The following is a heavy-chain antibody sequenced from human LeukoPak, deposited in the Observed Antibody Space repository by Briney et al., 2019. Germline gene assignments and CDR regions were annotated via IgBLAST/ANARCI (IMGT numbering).Heavy chain of an antibody. Sequence: PGGSLRLSCTASGFTFSNFAMSWVRQAPGKGLEWVSSMSGVGVSTYYADSVKGRFTISRDNSKNTLYLQMHSLRAEDTAVYYCAKVRAGHHFDYWGQGTLVTVSS. V-gene: IGHV3-23*01. CDR2: MSGVGVST. D-gene: IGHD6-19*01. J-gene: IGHJ4*02. CDR1: GFTFSNFA. CDR3: AKVRAGHHFDY.